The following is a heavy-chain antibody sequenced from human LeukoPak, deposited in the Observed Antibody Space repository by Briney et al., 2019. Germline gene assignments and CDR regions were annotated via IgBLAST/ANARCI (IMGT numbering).Heavy chain of an antibody. CDR1: GGTFSSYA. CDR3: ASAGIAVAGTNDYYYYGMDV. V-gene: IGHV1-69*05. J-gene: IGHJ6*02. CDR2: IIPIFGTA. D-gene: IGHD6-19*01. Sequence: SVKVSCKDSGGTFSSYAISWVRQAPGQGLEWMGGIIPIFGTANYAQKFQGRVTMTRDTSTSTVYMELSSLRSEDTAVYYCASAGIAVAGTNDYYYYGMDVWGQGTTVTVSS.